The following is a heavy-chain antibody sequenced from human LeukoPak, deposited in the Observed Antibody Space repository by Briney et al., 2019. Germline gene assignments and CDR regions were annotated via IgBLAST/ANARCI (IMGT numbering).Heavy chain of an antibody. CDR3: ARAPQSENGDPVNYWFDP. V-gene: IGHV4-38-2*02. CDR1: GYSISSGYY. D-gene: IGHD3-10*01. CDR2: IYHSGST. J-gene: IGHJ5*02. Sequence: SETLSLTCTVSGYSISSGYYRGWIRQPPGKGLEWIGSIYHSGSTYYNPSLKSRVTISVDTSKSQFSLKLSSVTAADTAVYYCARAPQSENGDPVNYWFDPWGQGTLVTVSS.